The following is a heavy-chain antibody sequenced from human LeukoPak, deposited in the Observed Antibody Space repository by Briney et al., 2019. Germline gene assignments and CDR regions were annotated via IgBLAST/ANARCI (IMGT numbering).Heavy chain of an antibody. Sequence: PGGSLRLSCAASGFTFSSYWMSWVRQAPGKGLEWVANIKQDGSEKYYVDSVKGRFTISRDNAKNSLYLQMNSLRADDTAVYYCARDGYDSSGYHPDYWGQGTLVTVSS. CDR1: GFTFSSYW. CDR3: ARDGYDSSGYHPDY. J-gene: IGHJ4*02. V-gene: IGHV3-7*01. D-gene: IGHD3-22*01. CDR2: IKQDGSEK.